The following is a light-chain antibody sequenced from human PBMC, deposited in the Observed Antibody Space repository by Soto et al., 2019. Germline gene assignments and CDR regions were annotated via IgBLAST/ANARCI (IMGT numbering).Light chain of an antibody. CDR3: HVWDSDRDHPV. V-gene: IGLV3-21*04. J-gene: IGLJ2*01. CDR1: NIGSKS. CDR2: YEI. Sequence: SYELTQPPSVSVAPGQTASITCGGTNIGSKSVHWYQQKSGQAPVLVIYYEIDRPSGIPERFSCSNFGNTATLTISRVEAGDEANYYCHVWDSDRDHPVFGGGTKVTVL.